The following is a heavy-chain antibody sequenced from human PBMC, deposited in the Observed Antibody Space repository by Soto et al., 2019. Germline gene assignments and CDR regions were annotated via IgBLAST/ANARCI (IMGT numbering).Heavy chain of an antibody. Sequence: EVQLVESGGGVVRPGGSLRLSCAASGFTFDDYGMSWVRQAPGKGLEWVSGINWNGGSTGYADSVKGRFTISRDNAKNSLYLHKNRLRAGDTAMYHCARVSGESAAGNFDYWGQGTLVTVSS. V-gene: IGHV3-20*01. CDR2: INWNGGST. D-gene: IGHD6-13*01. CDR1: GFTFDDYG. J-gene: IGHJ4*02. CDR3: ARVSGESAAGNFDY.